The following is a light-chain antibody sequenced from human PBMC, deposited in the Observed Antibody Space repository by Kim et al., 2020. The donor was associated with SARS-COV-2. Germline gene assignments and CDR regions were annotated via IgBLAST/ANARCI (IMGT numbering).Light chain of an antibody. Sequence: CTGIDSNHGCGNVFSRYQQLPGRAPKTVIFSNNSRPSGVPDRFSGLQSLTLGSLAITWLQPEDEAHYYCQSSDGTLTGVTFGGGTQLTVL. V-gene: IGLV1-40*01. CDR1: DSNHGCGNV. J-gene: IGLJ2*01. CDR3: QSSDGTLTGVT. CDR2: SNN.